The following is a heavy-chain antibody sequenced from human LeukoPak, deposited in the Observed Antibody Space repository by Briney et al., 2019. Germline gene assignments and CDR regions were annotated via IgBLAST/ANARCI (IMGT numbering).Heavy chain of an antibody. Sequence: SETLSLTCTVSGGSISTGDYYWNWIRQPAGKGLEWIGRIYPSRSTNYNPSLKGRVTISVDTSKSQFSLKLSSVTAADTAVYYCGRYDSSGYYDYWGQGTLVTVSS. CDR3: GRYDSSGYYDY. CDR2: IYPSRST. V-gene: IGHV4-61*02. CDR1: GGSISTGDYY. D-gene: IGHD3-22*01. J-gene: IGHJ4*02.